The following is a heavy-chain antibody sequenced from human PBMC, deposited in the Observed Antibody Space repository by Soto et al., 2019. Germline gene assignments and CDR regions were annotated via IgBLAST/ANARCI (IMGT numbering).Heavy chain of an antibody. CDR3: AGPYSSSHPDYYGMDV. CDR1: GGTFSSYA. J-gene: IGHJ6*02. D-gene: IGHD6-6*01. V-gene: IGHV1-69*13. CDR2: IIPIFGTA. Sequence: GASVKVSCKASGGTFSSYAISWVRQAPGQGLEWMGGIIPIFGTANYAQKFQGRVTITADESTSTAYMELSSLRSEDTAVYYCAGPYSSSHPDYYGMDVWGQGTTVTVSS.